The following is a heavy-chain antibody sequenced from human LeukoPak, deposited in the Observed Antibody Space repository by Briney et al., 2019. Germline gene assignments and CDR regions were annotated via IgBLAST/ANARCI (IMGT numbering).Heavy chain of an antibody. CDR1: GFTFSSYW. V-gene: IGHV3-7*04. Sequence: GGSLRLSCAASGFTFSSYWMSWVRQAPGKGLEWVANIKQDGSEGYYVGSVKGRFTVSRDNAKNSLFLQMNSLRAEDTAVYHCARYNYNSLFDYWGQGTLVTVSS. D-gene: IGHD3-22*01. CDR3: ARYNYNSLFDY. CDR2: IKQDGSEG. J-gene: IGHJ4*02.